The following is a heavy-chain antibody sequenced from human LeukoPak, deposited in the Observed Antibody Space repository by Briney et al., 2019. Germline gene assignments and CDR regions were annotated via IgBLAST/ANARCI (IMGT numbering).Heavy chain of an antibody. J-gene: IGHJ4*02. CDR1: QFTFSDYY. D-gene: IGHD3-22*01. V-gene: IGHV3-11*01. CDR3: ARFLYYYDSSPLDY. CDR2: ISTSGGTI. Sequence: GGSLRLPCAASQFTFSDYYMSWIRQAPGKGLEWVSYISTSGGTIYYGDSVKGRFTISRDNAKNSLYLQMNSLQVEDTAVYYYARFLYYYDSSPLDYWGQGTLVTVSS.